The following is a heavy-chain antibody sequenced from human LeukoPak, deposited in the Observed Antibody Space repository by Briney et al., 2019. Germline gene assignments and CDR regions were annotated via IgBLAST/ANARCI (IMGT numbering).Heavy chain of an antibody. D-gene: IGHD2-21*02. CDR3: AKEGCGGDCYISIDY. CDR2: ISGSGGST. J-gene: IGHJ4*02. V-gene: IGHV3-23*01. Sequence: GGSLRLSCAASGFTFSSYAMSWVRQAPGKGLEWVSAISGSGGSTYYADSVKGRFTISRDNSKSTLYLQMNSLRAEDTAVYYCAKEGCGGDCYISIDYWGQGTLVTVSS. CDR1: GFTFSSYA.